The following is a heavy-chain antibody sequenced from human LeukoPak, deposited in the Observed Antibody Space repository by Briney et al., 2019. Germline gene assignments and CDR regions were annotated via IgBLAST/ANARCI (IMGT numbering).Heavy chain of an antibody. J-gene: IGHJ2*01. D-gene: IGHD1-1*01. V-gene: IGHV5-10-1*01. CDR3: ARTLWGTTMATL. CDR1: GYSFTSYW. Sequence: GESLRISCKGSGYSFTSYWISWVRQMPGKGLEWMGKIDPSDSYTNYSPSFQGHVTISADKSISTAYLQWSSLKASDTAMYYCARTLWGTTMATLWGRGTLVTVSS. CDR2: IDPSDSYT.